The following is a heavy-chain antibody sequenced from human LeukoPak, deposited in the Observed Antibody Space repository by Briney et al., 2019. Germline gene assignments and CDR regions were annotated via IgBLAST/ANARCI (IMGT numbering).Heavy chain of an antibody. CDR1: GFTFSSYG. J-gene: IGHJ4*02. D-gene: IGHD6-13*01. V-gene: IGHV3-30*18. CDR3: AKDRTEYSSSCHD. CDR2: ISYDGSNK. Sequence: PGGSLRLSCAASGFTFSSYGMHWVRQAPGKGLEWVAVISYDGSNKYYADSVKGRFTISRGNSKNTLYLQMNSLRAEDTAVYYCAKDRTEYSSSCHDWGQGTLVTVSS.